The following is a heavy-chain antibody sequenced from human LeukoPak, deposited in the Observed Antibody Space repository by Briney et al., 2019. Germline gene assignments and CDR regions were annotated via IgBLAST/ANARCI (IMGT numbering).Heavy chain of an antibody. V-gene: IGHV3-21*06. J-gene: IGHJ4*02. CDR3: ARDFTYYYDSSGYYDY. Sequence: SVKHRFTISRDNTKNLLYLEMNSLRAEDTAVYYCARDFTYYYDSSGYYDYWGQGTLVTVSS. D-gene: IGHD3-22*01.